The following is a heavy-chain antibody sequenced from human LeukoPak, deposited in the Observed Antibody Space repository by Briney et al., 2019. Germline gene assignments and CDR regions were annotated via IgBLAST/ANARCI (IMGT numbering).Heavy chain of an antibody. D-gene: IGHD3-10*01. CDR3: ASDFRVGVLYAFDL. CDR1: GYTLTELS. CDR2: FPREDGER. V-gene: IGHV1-24*01. Sequence: ASVKVSCKVSGYTLTELSIHWVRQAHGKGLEWMGGFPREDGERIYARSFQGRVTMTEESSTDTAYMELSGLKSEGTAVYFCASDFRVGVLYAFDLWGQGTMVTVSP. J-gene: IGHJ3*01.